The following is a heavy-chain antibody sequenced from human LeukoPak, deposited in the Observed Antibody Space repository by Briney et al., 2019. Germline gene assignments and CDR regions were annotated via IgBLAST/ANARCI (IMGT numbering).Heavy chain of an antibody. CDR1: GFAFSSYA. D-gene: IGHD7-27*01. CDR2: ISSSSTTI. J-gene: IGHJ4*02. CDR3: AKTIWGHS. Sequence: PGGSLRLSCAASGFAFSSYAMNWVRQAPGKGLEWVSYISSSSTTIYYADSVKGRFTISRDNAKNSLYLQMNSLRDEDTAVYYCAKTIWGHSWGQGTLVTVSS. V-gene: IGHV3-48*02.